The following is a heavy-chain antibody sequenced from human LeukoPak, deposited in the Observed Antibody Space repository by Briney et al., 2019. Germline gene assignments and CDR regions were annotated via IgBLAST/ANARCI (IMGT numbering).Heavy chain of an antibody. CDR3: AAVGRIYCSGGSCYSGTNNWFDP. J-gene: IGHJ5*02. V-gene: IGHV3-53*01. D-gene: IGHD2-15*01. CDR1: GFTVSSNY. CDR2: IYSGGST. Sequence: GGSLRLSCAASGFTVSSNYMSWVRQAPGKGLEWVSVIYSGGSTYYADSVKGRFTISRDNSKNTLYLQMNSLRAEDTAVYYCAAVGRIYCSGGSCYSGTNNWFDPWGQGTLVTVSS.